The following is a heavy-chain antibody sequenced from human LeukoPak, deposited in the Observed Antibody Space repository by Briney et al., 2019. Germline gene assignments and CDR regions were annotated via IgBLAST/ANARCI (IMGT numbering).Heavy chain of an antibody. V-gene: IGHV1-8*01. D-gene: IGHD3-22*01. J-gene: IGHJ4*02. Sequence: ASVKVSCKASGYTFTSYDINWVRQATGQGLEWMGWMNPNSGNTGYAQKFQGRVTMIRNTSISTAYMELSSLRSEDTAVYYCARVEGNTMIVVGFDYWGQGTLVTVSS. CDR1: GYTFTSYD. CDR3: ARVEGNTMIVVGFDY. CDR2: MNPNSGNT.